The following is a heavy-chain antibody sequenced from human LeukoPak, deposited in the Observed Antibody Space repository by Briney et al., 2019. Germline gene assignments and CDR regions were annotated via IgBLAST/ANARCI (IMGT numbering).Heavy chain of an antibody. CDR3: ARGDFGDYGVLGY. CDR1: GSTFSNYA. Sequence: SVKVSCKASGSTFSNYAINWVRQAPGQGLEWMGRIIPILGVTNYAQRFQGRVTITADRSTSTAYMELSGLRSEDTAVYYCARGDFGDYGVLGYWGQGTLVTVSS. CDR2: IIPILGVT. J-gene: IGHJ4*02. D-gene: IGHD4-17*01. V-gene: IGHV1-69*04.